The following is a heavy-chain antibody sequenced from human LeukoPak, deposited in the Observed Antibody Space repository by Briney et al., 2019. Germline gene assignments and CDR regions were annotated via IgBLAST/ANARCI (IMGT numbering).Heavy chain of an antibody. CDR3: ARGYDDFPDY. J-gene: IGHJ4*02. D-gene: IGHD4-17*01. CDR2: INPNSGGT. CDR1: GYTFTDYY. V-gene: IGHV1-2*02. Sequence: ASVTVSCMASGYTFTDYYMHWVRQAPGQGREWMGWINPNSGGTNYAQNFQGKVTMTTDTSISTAYMELSRLRSDDTAVYYCARGYDDFPDYWGQGTLITVSS.